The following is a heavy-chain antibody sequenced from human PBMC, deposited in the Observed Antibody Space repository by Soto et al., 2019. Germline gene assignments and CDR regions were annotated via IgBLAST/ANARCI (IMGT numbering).Heavy chain of an antibody. CDR3: AKAGGSGSRYGMDF. CDR2: ISWNSGSI. CDR1: GFTFDDYA. D-gene: IGHD2-15*01. J-gene: IGHJ6*02. V-gene: IGHV3-9*01. Sequence: EVQLVESGGGLVQPGRSLRLSCAASGFTFDDYAMHWVRQAPGKGLEWVSGISWNSGSIGYADSVKGRFTISRDNAKNSLYLQRNSLRAEDTALYSGAKAGGSGSRYGMDFGGHGTTFTVAS.